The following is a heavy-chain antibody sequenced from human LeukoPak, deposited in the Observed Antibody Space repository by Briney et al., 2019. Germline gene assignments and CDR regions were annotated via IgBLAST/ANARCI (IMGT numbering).Heavy chain of an antibody. CDR1: GGSISSYY. V-gene: IGHV4-59*01. Sequence: SSETLSLTCTVSGGSISSYYWSWIRQPPGKGLEWIGYIYYSGSTNYNPSLKSRVTISVDTSKNQFSLKLSSVTAADTAVYSYATARGYYDYVGGSYRPDAFDIWGLGTMVTVSS. CDR2: IYYSGST. D-gene: IGHD3-16*02. CDR3: ATARGYYDYVGGSYRPDAFDI. J-gene: IGHJ3*02.